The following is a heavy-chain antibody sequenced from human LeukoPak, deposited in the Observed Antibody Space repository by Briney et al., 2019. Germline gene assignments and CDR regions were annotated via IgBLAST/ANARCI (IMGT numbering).Heavy chain of an antibody. J-gene: IGHJ4*02. Sequence: GGSLRLSCAVSGFTFSDRYMDWVRQAPGKGLEWVGRSRNRANSYTTDYAASVKGRFTISRDDPKNTLYLQMNSLETEDTAVYYCSRDATGDHWGQGTLVSVSS. CDR1: GFTFSDRY. CDR3: SRDATGDH. CDR2: SRNRANSYTT. V-gene: IGHV3-72*01.